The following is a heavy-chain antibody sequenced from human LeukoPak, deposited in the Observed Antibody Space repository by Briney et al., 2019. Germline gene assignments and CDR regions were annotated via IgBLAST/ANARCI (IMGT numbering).Heavy chain of an antibody. D-gene: IGHD3-16*01. Sequence: PGGSLRLSCAASGFTFSRYSMNWVRQAPGKGLEWVSSISSSGSDIYYADSVKGRFTISRDNAQNSLYLQMNSLRADDTAVYYCARDQGVMLTFRARILPQEFDCWGQGTLVAVSS. CDR3: ARDQGVMLTFRARILPQEFDC. V-gene: IGHV3-21*01. CDR1: GFTFSRYS. CDR2: ISSSGSDI. J-gene: IGHJ4*02.